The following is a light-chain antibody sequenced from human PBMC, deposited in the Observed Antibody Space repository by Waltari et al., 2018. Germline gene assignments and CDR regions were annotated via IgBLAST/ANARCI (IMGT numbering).Light chain of an antibody. J-gene: IGLJ1*01. Sequence: QSALTQPASVSGSPGQSITISCTGTSSDVGVYNYVSWYQQHPGKAHKLLIYEVTNRPSGVSNRFSGSKSGNTASLTISGLQTEDEADYYCSSYTTITTLVFGTGTKVTV. CDR3: SSYTTITTLV. CDR1: SSDVGVYNY. CDR2: EVT. V-gene: IGLV2-14*01.